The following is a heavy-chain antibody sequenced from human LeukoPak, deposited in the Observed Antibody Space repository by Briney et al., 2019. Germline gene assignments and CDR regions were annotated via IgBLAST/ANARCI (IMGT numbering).Heavy chain of an antibody. CDR3: ARPRVAGSLDY. J-gene: IGHJ4*02. Sequence: ASVKVSCKTSGYTFTSYGISRVRQAPGQGLEWMGWISGYNAKTNYAQKFQGRVTMTIDTSTSTVYMELRSLRSDDTAVYYCARPRVAGSLDYWGQGTLVTVSS. D-gene: IGHD6-19*01. CDR1: GYTFTSYG. CDR2: ISGYNAKT. V-gene: IGHV1-18*01.